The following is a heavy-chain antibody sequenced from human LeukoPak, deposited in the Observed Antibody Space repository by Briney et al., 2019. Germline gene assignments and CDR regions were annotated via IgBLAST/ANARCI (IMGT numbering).Heavy chain of an antibody. CDR1: GGSISSGGHY. D-gene: IGHD3-10*01. CDR3: ARDQTYSGSGIYTYFDY. V-gene: IGHV4-61*02. Sequence: SSETLSLTCTVSGGSISSGGHYWSWIRQPAGKGLEYLGRISSTGSTNYNPSLRSRVTISADTSKNHFSLKLTSVTAADTAVYYCARDQTYSGSGIYTYFDYWGQGILVTVSS. J-gene: IGHJ4*02. CDR2: ISSTGST.